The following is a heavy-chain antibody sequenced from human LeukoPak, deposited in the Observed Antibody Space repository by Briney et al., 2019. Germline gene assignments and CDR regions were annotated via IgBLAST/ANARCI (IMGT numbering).Heavy chain of an antibody. D-gene: IGHD3-10*01. CDR2: ISYDVGNK. CDR1: GFTFRSYA. J-gene: IGHJ5*02. V-gene: IGHV3-30-3*01. Sequence: PGGSLGLSCAASGFTFRSYAMHWVRQAPGKGLEWVAVISYDVGNKYYADSVKGRFTISRDNSKNTLYLQMDSLRAEDTAVYYCAREVVTMGGDKWIDLWGQGTLVTVSS. CDR3: AREVVTMGGDKWIDL.